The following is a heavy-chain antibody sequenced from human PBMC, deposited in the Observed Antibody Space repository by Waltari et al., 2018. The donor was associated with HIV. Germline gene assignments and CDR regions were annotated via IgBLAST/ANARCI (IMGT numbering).Heavy chain of an antibody. CDR2: ISSSSNTI. D-gene: IGHD3-10*01. Sequence: VQLVESGGGLVQPGGSLRLSCAASGFTFSSSSMNWVRQAPGKRLEWVSYISSSSNTIYYAEYVKGRFTISRDIAKNSLYLQMNSLRAEDTAVYYCARDLDYYGSGSYDYWGQGTLVTVSS. CDR1: GFTFSSSS. J-gene: IGHJ4*02. V-gene: IGHV3-48*01. CDR3: ARDLDYYGSGSYDY.